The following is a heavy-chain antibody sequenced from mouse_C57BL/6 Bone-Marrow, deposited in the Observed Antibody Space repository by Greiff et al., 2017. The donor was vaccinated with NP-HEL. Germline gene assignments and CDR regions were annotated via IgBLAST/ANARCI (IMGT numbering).Heavy chain of an antibody. CDR3: ARQLWLGRYFDV. Sequence: QVQLQQSGAELARPGASVKLSCKASGYTFTSYGISWVKQRTGQGLEWIGEIYPRSGNTYYNEKFKGKATLTADKSSSTAYMELRSLTSEDSAVYFCARQLWLGRYFDVWGTGTTVTVSS. CDR1: GYTFTSYG. D-gene: IGHD2-2*01. CDR2: IYPRSGNT. J-gene: IGHJ1*03. V-gene: IGHV1-81*01.